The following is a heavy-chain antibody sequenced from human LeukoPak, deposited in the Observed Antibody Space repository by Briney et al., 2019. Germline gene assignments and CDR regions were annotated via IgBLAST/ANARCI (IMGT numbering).Heavy chain of an antibody. CDR2: INPSGGST. J-gene: IGHJ4*02. D-gene: IGHD2-2*01. CDR1: GYTFTSYY. Sequence: ASVKVSCKASGYTFTSYYMHWVRQAPGQGLEWMGIINPSGGSTSYAQKFQGRVTMTRDTSTSTVYMELSSLRSEDTAVYYCARDRTGPAANWWTAFDYWGQGTLVTVSS. V-gene: IGHV1-46*01. CDR3: ARDRTGPAANWWTAFDY.